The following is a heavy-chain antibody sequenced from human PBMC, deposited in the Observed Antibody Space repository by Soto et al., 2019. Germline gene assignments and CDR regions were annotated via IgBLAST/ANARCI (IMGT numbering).Heavy chain of an antibody. D-gene: IGHD5-18*01. CDR2: IYYSGST. CDR1: GGSISSSSYY. CDR3: ARRVGYGYPERYNWFDP. Sequence: QLQLQESGPGLVKPSETLSLTCTVSGGSISSSSYYWGWIRQPPGKGLEWIGSIYYSGSTYYNPSLKSRVTISVDTSKNQFSLKLSSVTAADTALYYCARRVGYGYPERYNWFDPWGQGTLVTVSS. J-gene: IGHJ5*02. V-gene: IGHV4-39*01.